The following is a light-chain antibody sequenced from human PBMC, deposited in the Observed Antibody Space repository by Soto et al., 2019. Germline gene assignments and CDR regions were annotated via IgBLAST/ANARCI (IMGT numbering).Light chain of an antibody. J-gene: IGKJ1*01. CDR1: QSVRSY. V-gene: IGKV1-5*01. CDR2: GAS. CDR3: QQYTTYPRT. Sequence: DIQMTQSPSTLSASAGDRVTITCRASQSVRSYLAWYQQKPGKAPNLLIFGASSLERGVPSRFSGSGSGTEFTLTISSLQPDDFATYYCQQYTTYPRTFGQGTKVEL.